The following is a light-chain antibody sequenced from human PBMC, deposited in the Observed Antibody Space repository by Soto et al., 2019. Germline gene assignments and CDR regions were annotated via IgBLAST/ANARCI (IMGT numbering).Light chain of an antibody. V-gene: IGLV1-47*01. J-gene: IGLJ2*01. CDR2: RNN. CDR1: SSNIGSNY. Sequence: QSVLTQPPSASGTPGQRVTISCSGSSSNIGSNYVFWYQHLPGTAPKLLIYRNNQRPSGVPDRFSGSKSGTSASLAISGLRSEDGTDYYCAAWDDSLSGVVFDGGTKVTVL. CDR3: AAWDDSLSGVV.